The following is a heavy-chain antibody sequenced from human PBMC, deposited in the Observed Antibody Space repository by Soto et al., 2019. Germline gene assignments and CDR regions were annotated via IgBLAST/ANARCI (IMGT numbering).Heavy chain of an antibody. D-gene: IGHD3-9*01. CDR2: IYNNGRT. J-gene: IGHJ5*02. CDR1: GGSISSSS. CDR3: ARDFERSAIGP. V-gene: IGHV4-59*12. Sequence: SETLSLTCTVSGGSISSSSWSWIRQPPGRGLEWIGYIYNNGRTDYNPSLKSRVTISVDTSKNHFSLKLSSVTAADTAVYFCARDFERSAIGPWGQGTSVTVSS.